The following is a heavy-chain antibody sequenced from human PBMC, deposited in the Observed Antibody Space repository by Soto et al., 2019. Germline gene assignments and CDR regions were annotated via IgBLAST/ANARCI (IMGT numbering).Heavy chain of an antibody. CDR3: ATGSSRSFAHFDY. CDR1: GVSISSCDYY. V-gene: IGHV4-31*03. J-gene: IGHJ4*02. Sequence: SETLSLTCTVSGVSISSCDYYWTWIRQLPGKGLEWIGYISYSGSTYYNPSLKSRVTISVDTPKNQFSLKLYSVTAADTAVYYCATGSSRSFAHFDYWGQGTLVTVSS. D-gene: IGHD6-13*01. CDR2: ISYSGST.